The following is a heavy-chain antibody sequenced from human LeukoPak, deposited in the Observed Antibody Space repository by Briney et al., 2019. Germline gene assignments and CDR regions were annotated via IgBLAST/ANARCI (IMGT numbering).Heavy chain of an antibody. Sequence: GGSLRLSCAASGFTFNNYAMSWVRQAPGKGLEWVSTISNSGETTYYADSVTGRFTISRDNSKNTLYLQLNSLRAEDTAVYYCVKQDGDWHWGQGTLVTVSS. CDR1: GFTFNNYA. CDR3: VKQDGDWH. V-gene: IGHV3-23*01. CDR2: ISNSGETT. J-gene: IGHJ4*02. D-gene: IGHD4-17*01.